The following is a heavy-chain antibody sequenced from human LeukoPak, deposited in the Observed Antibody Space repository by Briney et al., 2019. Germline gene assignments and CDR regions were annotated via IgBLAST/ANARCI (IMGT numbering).Heavy chain of an antibody. Sequence: ASVKVSCKASGYTFTGYYMHWVRQAPGQGLEWMGWINPNSGGTNYAQKFQGRVTMTRGTSISTAYMELSRLRSDDTAVYYCARDHDILTGYSEYYYYYYYMDVWGKGTTVTVSS. J-gene: IGHJ6*03. CDR1: GYTFTGYY. V-gene: IGHV1-2*02. CDR3: ARDHDILTGYSEYYYYYYYMDV. CDR2: INPNSGGT. D-gene: IGHD3-9*01.